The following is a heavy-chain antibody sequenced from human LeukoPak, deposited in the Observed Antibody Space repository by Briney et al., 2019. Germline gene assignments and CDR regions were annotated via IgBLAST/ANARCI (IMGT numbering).Heavy chain of an antibody. V-gene: IGHV3-23*01. CDR2: ISGSGGST. CDR3: AGHYDSSAQLDY. Sequence: GGSLRLSCAASRFSISSYAMSWVRQAPGKGLEWVSAISGSGGSTYYADSVKGRFTISRDNSKNTLYLQMNSLRAEDTAVYYCAGHYDSSAQLDYWGQGTLVTVSS. D-gene: IGHD3-22*01. CDR1: RFSISSYA. J-gene: IGHJ4*02.